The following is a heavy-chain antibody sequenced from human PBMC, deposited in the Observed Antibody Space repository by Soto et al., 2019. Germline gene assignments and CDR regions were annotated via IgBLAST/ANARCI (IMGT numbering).Heavy chain of an antibody. CDR2: INPNSGGT. Sequence: GXSGKVWSKASCYTFSGYYMHWVRQAPVQGLEWMGWINPNSGGTNYAQKFQGCVTMTRDTSISTAYMELSRLRSDDTAAYYCERDAPVQQGYYGMDVWGQGTRVTVYS. V-gene: IGHV1-2*04. D-gene: IGHD1-1*01. CDR1: CYTFSGYY. CDR3: ERDAPVQQGYYGMDV. J-gene: IGHJ6*02.